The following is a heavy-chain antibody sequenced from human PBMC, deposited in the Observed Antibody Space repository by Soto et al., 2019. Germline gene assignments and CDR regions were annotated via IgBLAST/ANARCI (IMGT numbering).Heavy chain of an antibody. D-gene: IGHD3-3*01. CDR3: ARLKITIFGSYYMDV. CDR2: IYYSGST. J-gene: IGHJ6*03. CDR1: GGSISSYY. V-gene: IGHV4-59*01. Sequence: SETLSLTCTVSGGSISSYYWSWIRQPPGKGLEWIGYIYYSGSTNYNPSLKSRVTISVDTSKNQFSLKLSSVTAADTAVYYCARLKITIFGSYYMDVWGKGTTVTVSS.